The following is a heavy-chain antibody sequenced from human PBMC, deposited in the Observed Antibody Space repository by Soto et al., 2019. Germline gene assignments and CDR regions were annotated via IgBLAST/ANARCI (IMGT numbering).Heavy chain of an antibody. J-gene: IGHJ4*02. D-gene: IGHD5-12*01. Sequence: EVQLLESGGGLVQPGGSPRLSCAASGFTFSSYAMSWVRQAPGKGLEWVSALSAGGGTTYYADSVKGRFTISRDSSKNTLYLQMNSLRAEDTAVYYCAKASRDYDWIFDYWGQGILVTVSS. V-gene: IGHV3-23*01. CDR2: LSAGGGTT. CDR1: GFTFSSYA. CDR3: AKASRDYDWIFDY.